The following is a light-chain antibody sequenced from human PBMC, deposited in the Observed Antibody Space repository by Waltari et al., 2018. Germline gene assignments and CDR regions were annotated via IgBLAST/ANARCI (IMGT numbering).Light chain of an antibody. Sequence: QSALTQPAPVSGSPGPAITISCTGTSSDAVGYNYVSWYQQYPGKAPKLMIYDVSYRPSGVSNRFSGSKSGNTASLTISGLQAEDEADYYCSSYRSSSPYVFGTGTKVTVL. CDR1: SSDAVGYNY. CDR3: SSYRSSSPYV. CDR2: DVS. V-gene: IGLV2-14*03. J-gene: IGLJ1*01.